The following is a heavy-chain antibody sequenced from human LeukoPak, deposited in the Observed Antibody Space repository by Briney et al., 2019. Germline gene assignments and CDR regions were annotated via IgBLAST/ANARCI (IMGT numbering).Heavy chain of an antibody. D-gene: IGHD3-16*01. CDR3: AKSSKAVMYYFDY. J-gene: IGHJ4*02. CDR2: ISGIGGST. CDR1: GLTFNSHA. V-gene: IGHV3-23*01. Sequence: GGSLRLSCAASGLTFNSHAMTWVRQAPGKGLEWVSAISGIGGSTFYADFVKGRFTISRDNSKNTLYLQVNTLRPEDTALYYCAKSSKAVMYYFDYWGQGTLVTVSS.